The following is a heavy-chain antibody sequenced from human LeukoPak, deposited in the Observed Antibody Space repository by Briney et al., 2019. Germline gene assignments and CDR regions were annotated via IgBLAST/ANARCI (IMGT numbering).Heavy chain of an antibody. CDR1: GFTFSSYA. V-gene: IGHV3-23*01. J-gene: IGHJ3*01. D-gene: IGHD1-1*01. CDR3: AKYQLLNNNYWRDAFDV. CDR2: ICRRGDI. Sequence: GGSLRLSCAASGFTFSSYAFSWVRQAPGKGLEWVSVICRRGDIYYADSVKGRFTISRNNSKNTVYLQMNSLRAEDTAAYYCAKYQLLNNNYWRDAFDVWGQGTMVTVSS.